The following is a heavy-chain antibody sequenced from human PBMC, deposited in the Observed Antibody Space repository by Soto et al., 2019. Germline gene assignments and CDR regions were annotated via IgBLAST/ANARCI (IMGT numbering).Heavy chain of an antibody. CDR2: IYYSGST. V-gene: IGHV4-39*01. Sequence: SETLSLTCTVSGGAISSSSYYWCWIRQPPGKGLEWIGSIYYSGSTYYNPSLKSRVTISVDTSKNQFSLKLSSVTAADTAVYYCARCTVTNYYYYYGMDVWGQGTTVTVSS. CDR3: ARCTVTNYYYYYGMDV. CDR1: GGAISSSSYY. D-gene: IGHD4-4*01. J-gene: IGHJ6*02.